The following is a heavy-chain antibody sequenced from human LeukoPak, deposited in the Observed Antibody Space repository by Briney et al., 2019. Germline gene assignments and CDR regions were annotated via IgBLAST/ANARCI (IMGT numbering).Heavy chain of an antibody. V-gene: IGHV4-38-2*02. D-gene: IGHD1-1*01. Sequence: SETLSLTCTVSGYSISSGYYWGWIRQPPGKGLEWIGSIYHSGSTYYNPSLKSRVTISVDTSKNQFSLKLSSVTAADTAVYYCARDFGTTGIDYWGQGTLVTVSS. CDR2: IYHSGST. CDR1: GYSISSGYY. J-gene: IGHJ4*02. CDR3: ARDFGTTGIDY.